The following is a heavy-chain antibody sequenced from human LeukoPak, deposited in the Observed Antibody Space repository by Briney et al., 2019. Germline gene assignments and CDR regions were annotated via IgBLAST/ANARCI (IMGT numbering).Heavy chain of an antibody. CDR2: ISYDGRKA. Sequence: WGSLSLTCAASGFSFGSYALHWVRQAPGKGLEWVAIISYDGRKAYYADSVKGRFTISRDDSRHTLHLQMNGLRPEDTAVYYCTRDSVTTAYYFDFWGQGTLVTVSS. D-gene: IGHD4-17*01. V-gene: IGHV3-30*04. CDR1: GFSFGSYA. J-gene: IGHJ4*02. CDR3: TRDSVTTAYYFDF.